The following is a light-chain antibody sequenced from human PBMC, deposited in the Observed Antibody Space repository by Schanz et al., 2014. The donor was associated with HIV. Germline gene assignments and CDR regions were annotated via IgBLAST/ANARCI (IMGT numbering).Light chain of an antibody. J-gene: IGLJ2*01. Sequence: QSVLTQPASVSGSPGQLITISCTGTSSDVGGYNYVSWYQQHPGKAPKLMIYDVSNRPSGVSNRFSGSKSGNTASLTISGLQADDEADYYCSSYTTSRTLVFGGGTKLTVL. CDR1: SSDVGGYNY. CDR3: SSYTTSRTLV. V-gene: IGLV2-14*03. CDR2: DVS.